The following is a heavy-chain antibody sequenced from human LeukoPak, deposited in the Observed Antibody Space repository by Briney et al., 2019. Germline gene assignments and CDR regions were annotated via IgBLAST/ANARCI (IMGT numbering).Heavy chain of an antibody. CDR1: SGSISSYY. J-gene: IGHJ6*02. D-gene: IGHD1-20*01. Sequence: PSETLSLTCTVSSGSISSYYWSWIRQPPGKGLEWIGYIYYSGSTNYNPSLKSRVTIPVDTSKNQFSLKLSSVTAADTAVYYCARALRARITGTTASVYGMDVWGQGTTVTVSS. CDR2: IYYSGST. CDR3: ARALRARITGTTASVYGMDV. V-gene: IGHV4-59*01.